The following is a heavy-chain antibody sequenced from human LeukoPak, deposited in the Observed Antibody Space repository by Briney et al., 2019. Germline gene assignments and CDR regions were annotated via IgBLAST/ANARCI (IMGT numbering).Heavy chain of an antibody. CDR2: ISGSGGST. CDR3: AKARRPYNWFDP. Sequence: GGTLRLSCAASGFTFSSYGMSWVRQAPGKGLEWVSAISGSGGSTYYADSVKGRFTIFRDNSKNTLYLQMNSLRAEDTAVYYCAKARRPYNWFDPWGQGTLVTVSS. V-gene: IGHV3-23*01. CDR1: GFTFSSYG. J-gene: IGHJ5*02.